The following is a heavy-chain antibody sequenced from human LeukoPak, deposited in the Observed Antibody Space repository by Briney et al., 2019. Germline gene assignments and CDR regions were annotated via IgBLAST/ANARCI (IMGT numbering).Heavy chain of an antibody. D-gene: IGHD3-22*01. V-gene: IGHV4-59*01. J-gene: IGHJ4*02. Sequence: PSETLSLTCTASGVSISTYYWTWIRQPPGKGLEWIGNTDYSGNTKYNPSLKSRVTISVDTSKSQFSLKLSSVTAADTAVYYCARWYYDSSGYRYFDYWGQGTLVTVSS. CDR2: TDYSGNT. CDR1: GVSISTYY. CDR3: ARWYYDSSGYRYFDY.